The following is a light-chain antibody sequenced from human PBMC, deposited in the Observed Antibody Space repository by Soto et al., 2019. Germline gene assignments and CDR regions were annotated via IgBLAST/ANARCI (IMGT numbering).Light chain of an antibody. V-gene: IGKV1-5*01. CDR3: QQYNTR. CDR2: DAS. J-gene: IGKJ2*03. Sequence: IQMTQSPSTLSASVGDRVTITCRASQSISGWLAWYQQKPGKAPKLLIYDASSLQSGVPSRFSGSGSGTEFTLTTRSLQPDDFETYYCQQYNTRFGQGTKLEIK. CDR1: QSISGW.